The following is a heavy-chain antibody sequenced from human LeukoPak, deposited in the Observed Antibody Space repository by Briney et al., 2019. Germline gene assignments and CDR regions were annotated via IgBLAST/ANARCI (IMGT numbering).Heavy chain of an antibody. D-gene: IGHD3-3*01. CDR3: ATQTGITIFGVALFDY. V-gene: IGHV4-39*01. Sequence: SETLSLTCTVSGGSISSSSYYWGWIRQPPGKGLEWIGSIYYSGSTYYNPSLKSRVTISVDTSKNQFSLKLSSVTAADTAVYYCATQTGITIFGVALFDYWGQGTLVTVSS. CDR1: GGSISSSSYY. CDR2: IYYSGST. J-gene: IGHJ4*02.